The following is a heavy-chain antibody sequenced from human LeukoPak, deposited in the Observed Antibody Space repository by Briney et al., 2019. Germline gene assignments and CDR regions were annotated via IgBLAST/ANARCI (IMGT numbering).Heavy chain of an antibody. Sequence: GGSLRLSCAASGFTFSSYGMHWVRQAPGKGLEWVAFIRYDGSNKYYADSVKGRFTISRDNSKNTLYLQMNSLRAEDTAVYYCAKGSRHDYDSSLDYWGQGTLVTVSS. CDR1: GFTFSSYG. D-gene: IGHD3-22*01. V-gene: IGHV3-30*02. CDR2: IRYDGSNK. J-gene: IGHJ4*02. CDR3: AKGSRHDYDSSLDY.